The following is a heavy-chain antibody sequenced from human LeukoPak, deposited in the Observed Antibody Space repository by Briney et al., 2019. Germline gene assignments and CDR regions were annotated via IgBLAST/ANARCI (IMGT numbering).Heavy chain of an antibody. V-gene: IGHV3-30*18. J-gene: IGHJ5*02. Sequence: GGSLRLSCAASGFTFSSYSMNWVRQAPGKGLEWVAVISFHGTDTFYADSVKGRFTISRDNSKNTLYLQMNSLRAEDTAVYYCAKDARVEVWWFDPWGQGTLVTVSS. D-gene: IGHD1-14*01. CDR2: ISFHGTDT. CDR3: AKDARVEVWWFDP. CDR1: GFTFSSYS.